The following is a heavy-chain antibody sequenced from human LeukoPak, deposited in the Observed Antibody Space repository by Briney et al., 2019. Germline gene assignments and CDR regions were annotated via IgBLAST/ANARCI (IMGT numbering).Heavy chain of an antibody. J-gene: IGHJ4*02. D-gene: IGHD1-26*01. CDR2: ISESGVGT. Sequence: GGSLRLSCAASGFTFRSYAMNWVRQAPGKGLEWVSGISESGVGTNYADSVKGRFTTSRDNSKNTLYLQMNSLRAEDTAAYYCAKVKVGATIDYWGQGTLVTVSS. V-gene: IGHV3-23*01. CDR3: AKVKVGATIDY. CDR1: GFTFRSYA.